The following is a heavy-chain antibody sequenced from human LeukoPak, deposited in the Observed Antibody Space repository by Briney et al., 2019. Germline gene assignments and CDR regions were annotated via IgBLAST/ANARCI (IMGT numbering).Heavy chain of an antibody. CDR1: GYSTSSGYY. D-gene: IGHD1-7*01. CDR3: ARVDWNYGVYYYMDV. V-gene: IGHV4-38-2*01. CDR2: IYRSENT. Sequence: SETLPLTCAVSGYSTSSGYYWGWIRQPPGKGLEWIGIIYRSENTYYNPSLQSRVTILIDMSKNRFSLRLSSVTAADTAVYYCARVDWNYGVYYYMDVWGKGTTVTVSS. J-gene: IGHJ6*03.